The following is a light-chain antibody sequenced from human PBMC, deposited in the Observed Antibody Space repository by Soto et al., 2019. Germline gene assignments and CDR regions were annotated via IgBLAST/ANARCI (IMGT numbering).Light chain of an antibody. CDR2: GVT. CDR3: SSYGGSNSYV. Sequence: QAVVTQPPSASGSPGQSVTISCTGTSSDVGGYNYVSWYQQHPGKAPKLMIYGVTKRPSGVPDRFSGSKSDNTASLTVSGLQAEDEADYYCSSYGGSNSYVFGTGTKLTVL. CDR1: SSDVGGYNY. J-gene: IGLJ1*01. V-gene: IGLV2-8*01.